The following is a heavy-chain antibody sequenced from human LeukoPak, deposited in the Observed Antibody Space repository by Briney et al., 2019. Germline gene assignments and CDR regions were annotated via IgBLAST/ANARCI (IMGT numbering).Heavy chain of an antibody. CDR2: IYYSGST. D-gene: IGHD6-19*01. J-gene: IGHJ3*02. Sequence: SETLSLTCTVSGGSISTYYWSWIRQPPGKGLGWIGNIYYSGSTNYNPSLKSRVTISVDTSKNQFSLKLSSVTAADTAIYYCARPYSSGWRGAFDIWGQETMVTVSS. CDR3: ARPYSSGWRGAFDI. CDR1: GGSISTYY. V-gene: IGHV4-59*08.